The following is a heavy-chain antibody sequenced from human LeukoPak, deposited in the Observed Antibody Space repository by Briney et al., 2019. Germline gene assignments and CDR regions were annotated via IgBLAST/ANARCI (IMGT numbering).Heavy chain of an antibody. J-gene: IGHJ2*01. CDR1: GFTFSSYW. CDR3: AGSLTHNWYFDL. Sequence: PGGSLRLSCAASGFTFSSYWMGWVRQAPGKGLEWVANIKQDGSEKYYVDSVKGRFTISRDNAKNSLYLQMNSLRAEDTAVYYCAGSLTHNWYFDLWGRGTLVTVSS. V-gene: IGHV3-7*01. CDR2: IKQDGSEK.